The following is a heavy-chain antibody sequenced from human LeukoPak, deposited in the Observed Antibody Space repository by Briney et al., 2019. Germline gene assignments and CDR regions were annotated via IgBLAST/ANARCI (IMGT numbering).Heavy chain of an antibody. V-gene: IGHV1-2*02. CDR3: ARWGGSVSSSWYDNWFDP. CDR2: INPNSGGT. Sequence: ASVKVSCKASGYTFTGYYMHWVRQAPGQGLEWMGCINPNSGGTNYAQKFQGRVTMTRDTSISTAYMELSRLRSDDTAVYYCARWGGSVSSSWYDNWFDPWGQGTLVTVSS. CDR1: GYTFTGYY. J-gene: IGHJ5*02. D-gene: IGHD6-13*01.